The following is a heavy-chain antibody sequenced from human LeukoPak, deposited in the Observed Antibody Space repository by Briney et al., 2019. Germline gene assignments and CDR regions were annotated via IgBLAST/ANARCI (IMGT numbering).Heavy chain of an antibody. CDR1: GFTFSNAW. CDR2: IKSKTDGGTT. J-gene: IGHJ4*02. D-gene: IGHD5-24*01. CDR3: TTDPRRDGYNLFD. V-gene: IGHV3-15*01. Sequence: GGSLRLSCAASGFTFSNAWMSWVRQAPGKGLEWVGRIKSKTDGGTTDYAAPVKGRFTISRDDSKNTLYLQMNSLKTEDTAVYYCTTDPRRDGYNLFDWGQGTLVTVSS.